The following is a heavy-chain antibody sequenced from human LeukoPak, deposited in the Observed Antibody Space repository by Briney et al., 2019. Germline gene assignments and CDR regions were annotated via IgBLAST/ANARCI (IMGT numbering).Heavy chain of an antibody. CDR2: IYYSGST. CDR3: ATYRGTRGSYYY. CDR1: GGSISSYY. D-gene: IGHD1-1*01. Sequence: SETLSLTCTVSGGSISSYYWNWIRQPPGKGLEWIGYIYYSGSTSYSPSLKSRVTMSVDTSKNQFSLNLSSVTAADTAVYYCATYRGTRGSYYYWGQGTLVTVSS. V-gene: IGHV4-59*08. J-gene: IGHJ4*02.